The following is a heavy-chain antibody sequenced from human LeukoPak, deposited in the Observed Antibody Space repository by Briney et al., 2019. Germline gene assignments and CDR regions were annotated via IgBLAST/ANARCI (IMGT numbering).Heavy chain of an antibody. V-gene: IGHV4-30-2*01. Sequence: PSETLSLTCTVSSGSISSGGYYWSWIRQPPGKGLEWIGYIYHSGSTYYNPFLKSRVTISVDRSKNQFSLKLSSVTAADTAVYYCARGSGGGTGWFDPWGQGTLVTVSS. D-gene: IGHD3-10*01. J-gene: IGHJ5*02. CDR2: IYHSGST. CDR1: SGSISSGGYY. CDR3: ARGSGGGTGWFDP.